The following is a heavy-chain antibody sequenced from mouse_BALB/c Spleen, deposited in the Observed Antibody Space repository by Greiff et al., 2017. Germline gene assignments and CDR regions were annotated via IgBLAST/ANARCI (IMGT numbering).Heavy chain of an antibody. CDR2: IWGDGST. CDR1: GFSLTGYG. D-gene: IGHD2-3*01. Sequence: QGQLKESGPGLVAPSQSLSITCTVSGFSLTGYGVTWVRQPPGKGLEWLGMIWGDGSTDYNSALKSRLSISKDNSKSQVFLKMNSLQTDDTARYYCARGSDGYYDYWGQGTTLTVSS. V-gene: IGHV2-6-7*01. CDR3: ARGSDGYYDY. J-gene: IGHJ2*01.